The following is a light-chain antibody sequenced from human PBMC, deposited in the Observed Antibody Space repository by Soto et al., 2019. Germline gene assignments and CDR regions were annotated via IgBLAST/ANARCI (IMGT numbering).Light chain of an antibody. V-gene: IGLV1-51*01. J-gene: IGLJ3*02. CDR2: DDN. CDR1: SSNIATNY. Sequence: QSVLTQPPSVSAAPGQRVTISCSGSSSNIATNYVSWYQHLPGAAPRLLICDDNKRPSGIPDRFSGSKYGTSATLDITGLQTGDEADYYCVTWDTSLSAGVFGGGTKLTV. CDR3: VTWDTSLSAGV.